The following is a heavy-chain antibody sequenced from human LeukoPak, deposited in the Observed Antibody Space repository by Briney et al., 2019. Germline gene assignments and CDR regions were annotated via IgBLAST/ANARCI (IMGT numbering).Heavy chain of an antibody. D-gene: IGHD2-15*01. J-gene: IGHJ5*02. Sequence: SETLSLTCTASGGSISSYYWSWIRQPPGKGLEWIGYIYYSGSTNYNPSLKSRVTISVDTSKNQFSLKLSSVTAADTAVYYCARGGIRFDPWGQGTLVTVSS. CDR3: ARGGIRFDP. CDR1: GGSISSYY. V-gene: IGHV4-59*01. CDR2: IYYSGST.